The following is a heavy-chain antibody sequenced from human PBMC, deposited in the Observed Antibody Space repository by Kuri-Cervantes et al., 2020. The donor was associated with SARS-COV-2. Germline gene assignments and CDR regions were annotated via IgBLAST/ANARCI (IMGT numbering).Heavy chain of an antibody. V-gene: IGHV4-30-2*01. Sequence: SQTLSLTCAVSGGSISSGGYSWSWIRQPPGKGLEWIGYIYHSGSTYYNPSLKSRVTISVGRSKNQFSLKLSSVTAADTAVYYCARDGSGGDADYWGQGTLVTVSS. J-gene: IGHJ4*02. D-gene: IGHD2-15*01. CDR1: GGSISSGGYS. CDR3: ARDGSGGDADY. CDR2: IYHSGST.